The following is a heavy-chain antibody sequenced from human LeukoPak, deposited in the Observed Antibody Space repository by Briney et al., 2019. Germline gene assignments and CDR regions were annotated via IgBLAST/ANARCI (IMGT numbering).Heavy chain of an antibody. Sequence: SETVSLTCAVYGGSFSGYYWSWIRQPPGKGLEWIGEINHSGSTNYNPSLKSRVTISVDTSKNQFSLKLSSVTAADTAVYYCARGKRAVFDYWGQGTLVTVSS. CDR1: GGSFSGYY. J-gene: IGHJ4*02. V-gene: IGHV4-34*01. D-gene: IGHD6-19*01. CDR3: ARGKRAVFDY. CDR2: INHSGST.